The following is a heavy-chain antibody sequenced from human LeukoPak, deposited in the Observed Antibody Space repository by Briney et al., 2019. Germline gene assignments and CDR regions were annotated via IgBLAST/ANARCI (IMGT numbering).Heavy chain of an antibody. J-gene: IGHJ4*02. V-gene: IGHV4-59*08. CDR3: ARRAYGSGSFNRYYFDY. CDR2: IYYSGST. D-gene: IGHD3-10*01. CDR1: GGTISNYY. Sequence: SETLSLTCTVSGGTISNYYWSWIRQPPGKGLEWIGYIYYSGSTNYNPSLKSRVTISVDTSKNQFSLKLNSVTAADTAVYYCARRAYGSGSFNRYYFDYWGQGTLVAVSS.